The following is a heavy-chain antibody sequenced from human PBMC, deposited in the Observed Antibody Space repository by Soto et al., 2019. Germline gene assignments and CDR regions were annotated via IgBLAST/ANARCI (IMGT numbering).Heavy chain of an antibody. CDR2: ISAYNGNT. D-gene: IGHD2-2*01. CDR3: ARYLFRLVNIVVVPAARLGDWFDP. CDR1: GYTFTSYG. V-gene: IGHV1-18*01. J-gene: IGHJ5*02. Sequence: ASVKVSCKASGYTFTSYGISWVRQAPGQGLEWMGWISAYNGNTNYAQKLQGRVTMTTDTSTSTAYMELRSLRSDDTAVYYCARYLFRLVNIVVVPAARLGDWFDPWGQGTLVTVSS.